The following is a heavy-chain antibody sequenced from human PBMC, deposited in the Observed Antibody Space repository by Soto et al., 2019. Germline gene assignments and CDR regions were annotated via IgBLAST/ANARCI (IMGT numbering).Heavy chain of an antibody. Sequence: GGSLRLSCAASGFTFSSYGMHWVRQAPGKGLEWVAVIWYDGSNKYYADSVKGRFTISRDNSKNTLYLQMNSLRAEDTAVYYCARDPEAGSCTNGVCSYYFDYWGQGTLVTVSS. D-gene: IGHD2-8*01. CDR1: GFTFSSYG. CDR2: IWYDGSNK. CDR3: ARDPEAGSCTNGVCSYYFDY. J-gene: IGHJ4*02. V-gene: IGHV3-33*01.